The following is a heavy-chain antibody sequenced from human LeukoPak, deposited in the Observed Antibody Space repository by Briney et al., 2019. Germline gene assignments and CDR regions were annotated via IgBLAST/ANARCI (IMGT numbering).Heavy chain of an antibody. D-gene: IGHD1/OR15-1a*01. CDR3: AKAHITGTTGPLDY. V-gene: IGHV3-30*02. Sequence: PGGSLRLSCAASGFTFSSYGMHWVRQAPGKGLEWVAFIRYDGSNKYYADSVKGRFTISRDNSKNTLYLQMNSLRAEDTAVYYCAKAHITGTTGPLDYWGQGTLVTVSS. CDR1: GFTFSSYG. J-gene: IGHJ4*02. CDR2: IRYDGSNK.